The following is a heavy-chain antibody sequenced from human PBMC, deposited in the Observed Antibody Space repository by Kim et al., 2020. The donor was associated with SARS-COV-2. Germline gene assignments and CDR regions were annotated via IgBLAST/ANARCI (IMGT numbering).Heavy chain of an antibody. J-gene: IGHJ5*02. V-gene: IGHV3-74*01. CDR2: IEGDGSKT. CDR3: VRNGAHNCFET. CDR1: GFTFSSHW. Sequence: GGSLRLSCVGSGFTFSSHWMHWVRQAPGKGLVWVSLIEGDGSKTSYADSVKGRFTISRDNTKNTQYLHMNNLRTEDTAVYYCVRNGAHNCFETCGQGTL.